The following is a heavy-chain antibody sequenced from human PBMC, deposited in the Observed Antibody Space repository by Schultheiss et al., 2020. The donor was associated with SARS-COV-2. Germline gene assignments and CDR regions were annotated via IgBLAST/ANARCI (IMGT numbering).Heavy chain of an antibody. CDR3: AKWDNWFDP. V-gene: IGHV3-30*18. Sequence: SCAASGFTFSSYGMHWVRQAPGKGLEWVAVISYDGSNKYYADSVKGRFTISRDNSKNTLYLQMNSLRAEDTAVYYCAKWDNWFDPWGQGTLVTVSS. CDR1: GFTFSSYG. CDR2: ISYDGSNK. J-gene: IGHJ5*02.